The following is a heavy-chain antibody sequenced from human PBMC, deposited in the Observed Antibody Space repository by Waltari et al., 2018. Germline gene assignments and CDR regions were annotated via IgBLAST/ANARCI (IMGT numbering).Heavy chain of an antibody. CDR2: IYHSGST. V-gene: IGHV4-38-2*01. J-gene: IGHJ4*02. D-gene: IGHD6-19*01. CDR1: GYSISSGYY. Sequence: QVQLQESGPGLVKPSETLSLTCAVSGYSISSGYYWGWIRQPPGKGLEWIGSIYHSGSTYYNPSLKSRVTISVDTSKNQFSLKLSSVTAADTAVSYCATYSSGPGYWGQGTLVTVSS. CDR3: ATYSSGPGY.